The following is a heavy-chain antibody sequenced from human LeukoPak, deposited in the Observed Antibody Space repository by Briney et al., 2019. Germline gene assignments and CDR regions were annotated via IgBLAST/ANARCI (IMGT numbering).Heavy chain of an antibody. J-gene: IGHJ4*02. CDR3: ARGGGPLQSFDY. D-gene: IGHD4-11*01. CDR1: GGSMTSSSYY. Sequence: PSETLSLTCTVSGGSMTSSSYYWGWIRQPPGKGLEWIGSIYYSGSTYYNPSLKSRVTISLDTSKNQFSLKLNSVTAADTAVYYCARGGGPLQSFDYWGQGTLVTVSS. CDR2: IYYSGST. V-gene: IGHV4-39*07.